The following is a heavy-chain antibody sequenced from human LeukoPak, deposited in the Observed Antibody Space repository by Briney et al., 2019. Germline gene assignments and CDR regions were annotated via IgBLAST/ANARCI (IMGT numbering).Heavy chain of an antibody. V-gene: IGHV3-48*03. CDR2: ISSSGSTI. D-gene: IGHD3-10*01. Sequence: SLXXXCAASGFTFSSYEMNWVRQAPGKGLEWVSYISSSGSTIYYADSVKGRFTISRDNAKKSLYLQMNSLRAEDTAVYYCAELGITXXGGVWGKGXTXTISS. J-gene: IGHJ6*04. CDR1: GFTFSSYE. CDR3: AELGITXXGGV.